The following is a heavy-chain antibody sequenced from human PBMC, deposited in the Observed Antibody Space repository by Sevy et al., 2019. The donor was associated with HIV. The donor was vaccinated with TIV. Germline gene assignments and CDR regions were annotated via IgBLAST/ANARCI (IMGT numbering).Heavy chain of an antibody. CDR1: GFTFSSNS. Sequence: GGSLRLSCAASGFTFSSNSMNWVRQAPGKGLEWVSSISSSSSYIYYADSVKGRFTISRDNAKNSLYLQMNSLRAEDTAVYYCGREPTSTPNYYDSSGVFDYWGQGTLVTVSS. J-gene: IGHJ4*02. CDR2: ISSSSSYI. V-gene: IGHV3-21*01. D-gene: IGHD3-22*01. CDR3: GREPTSTPNYYDSSGVFDY.